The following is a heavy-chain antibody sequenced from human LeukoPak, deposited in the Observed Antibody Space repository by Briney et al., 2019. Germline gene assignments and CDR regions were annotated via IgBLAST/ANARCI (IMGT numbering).Heavy chain of an antibody. J-gene: IGHJ4*02. Sequence: GGSLRLSCAASGFTFSTSWMSWVRQAPGKGLEWVATIKQDGSEKYYVDSVKGRFTISRDNAKISLYLQMNSLRAEDTAVYYCARGDYYDSSGYWLFDYWGQGTLVTVSS. CDR3: ARGDYYDSSGYWLFDY. V-gene: IGHV3-7*05. CDR2: IKQDGSEK. D-gene: IGHD3-22*01. CDR1: GFTFSTSW.